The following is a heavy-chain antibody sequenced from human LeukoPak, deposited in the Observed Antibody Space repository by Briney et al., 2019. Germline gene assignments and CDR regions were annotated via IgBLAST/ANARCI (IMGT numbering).Heavy chain of an antibody. D-gene: IGHD4/OR15-4a*01. V-gene: IGHV1-18*01. Sequence: ASVKVSCKASGYTFTSYGISWVRQAPGQGLEWMGWISAYNGNTNYAQKLQGRVTMTTDTSTSTAYMELRSLRSDDTAVYYCARLKGLRRYYYYGMDVWGQGTTVTVSS. J-gene: IGHJ6*02. CDR1: GYTFTSYG. CDR3: ARLKGLRRYYYYGMDV. CDR2: ISAYNGNT.